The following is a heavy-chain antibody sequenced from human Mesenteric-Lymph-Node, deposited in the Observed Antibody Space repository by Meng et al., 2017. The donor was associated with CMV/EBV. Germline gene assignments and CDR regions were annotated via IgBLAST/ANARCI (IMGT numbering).Heavy chain of an antibody. J-gene: IGHJ4*02. V-gene: IGHV3-30*02. CDR2: LLPNGDNK. CDR1: GFIFNSFG. CDR3: AKEAGGSGSSLDY. Sequence: GGSLRLSCAASGFIFNSFGMHWVRLAPGKGLEWVAFLLPNGDNKKYADSVKGRFTISRDNSKNTLYLQMNSLRAEDTAVYYCAKEAGGSGSSLDYWGQGTLVTVSS. D-gene: IGHD3-10*01.